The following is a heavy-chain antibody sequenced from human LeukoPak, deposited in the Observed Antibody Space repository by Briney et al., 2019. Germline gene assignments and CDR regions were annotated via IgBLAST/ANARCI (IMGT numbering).Heavy chain of an antibody. CDR3: ARLPAARLISGAFDI. V-gene: IGHV4-59*01. CDR1: GASMTTYY. Sequence: SSETLSLTCTVSGASMTTYYWSWIRQPPGKGLEWVAYIYSSGSTNYNPSLKSRLTISIDTSKKQFSLKMSSVTAADTALYYCARLPAARLISGAFDIWGQGTMVTVSS. CDR2: IYSSGST. J-gene: IGHJ3*02. D-gene: IGHD1-20*01.